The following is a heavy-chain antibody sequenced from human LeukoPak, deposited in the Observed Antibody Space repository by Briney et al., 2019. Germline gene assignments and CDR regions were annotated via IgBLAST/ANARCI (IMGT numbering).Heavy chain of an antibody. Sequence: GESLKISCTGSGYRFTNYWIGWVRQMPGKGLEWMGVIYPGDSVTRYSPSFQGQVTISADKSITTAYLQWSSLKASDTAMYYCAIGGDSSTSCYRCFNFWGQGTLVTVSS. V-gene: IGHV5-51*01. CDR3: AIGGDSSTSCYRCFNF. D-gene: IGHD2-2*02. CDR2: IYPGDSVT. CDR1: GYRFTNYW. J-gene: IGHJ4*02.